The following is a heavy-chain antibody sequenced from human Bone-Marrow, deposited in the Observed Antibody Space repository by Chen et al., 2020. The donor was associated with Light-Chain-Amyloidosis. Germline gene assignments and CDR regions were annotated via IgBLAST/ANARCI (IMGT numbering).Heavy chain of an antibody. CDR3: ASSAPDPSS. V-gene: IGHV3-21*01. Sequence: EVQLVESGGGLVKPGGSLRLSCAASGFTFSNYDMNWVRQVPGKGREWISAVNNSSSNIYYADSVRGRFTISRDNAKNSLYLQMNSLRAEDTAMYYCASSAPDPSSWGQGTLVTVSS. CDR1: GFTFSNYD. J-gene: IGHJ5*02. CDR2: VNNSSSNI.